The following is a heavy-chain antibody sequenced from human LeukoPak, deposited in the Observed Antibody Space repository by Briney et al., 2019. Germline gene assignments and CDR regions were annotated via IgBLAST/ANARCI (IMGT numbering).Heavy chain of an antibody. Sequence: GASVKVSCKASGGTFSSYAISWVRQAPGQGLEWMAGVIPIFGTTNYAQKFQGRVTITADESTSTAYMELSSLRSEDTAVYYCARGPYYYYMDVWGKGTTVTVSS. V-gene: IGHV1-69*13. CDR3: ARGPYYYYMDV. CDR2: VIPIFGTT. J-gene: IGHJ6*03. CDR1: GGTFSSYA.